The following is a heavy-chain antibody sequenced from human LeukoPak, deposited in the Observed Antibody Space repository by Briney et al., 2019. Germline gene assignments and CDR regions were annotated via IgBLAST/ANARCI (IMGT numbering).Heavy chain of an antibody. Sequence: ASVKVSCKASGYSFTSDYMHWVRQAPGQGLEWMGIINPSGGSTSYAQKFQGRVTMTRDTSTSTVYMELSSLRSEDTAVYYCARVIQYYYDSSGYYYGDAFDIWGQGTMVTVSS. J-gene: IGHJ3*02. V-gene: IGHV1-46*01. CDR2: INPSGGST. CDR1: GYSFTSDY. D-gene: IGHD3-22*01. CDR3: ARVIQYYYDSSGYYYGDAFDI.